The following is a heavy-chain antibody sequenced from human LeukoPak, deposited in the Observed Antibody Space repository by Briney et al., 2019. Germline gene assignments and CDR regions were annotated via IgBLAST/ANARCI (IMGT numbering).Heavy chain of an antibody. CDR2: IKQDGSEK. V-gene: IGHV3-7*03. D-gene: IGHD5-18*01. CDR3: ASRSTAMVSDWFDP. J-gene: IGHJ5*02. Sequence: PGGSLRLSCAASGFTFSSYWMSWVRQAPGKGLEWVANIKQDGSEKYYVDSVKGRFTISRDNAKNSLYLQMNSLRSEDTAVYYCASRSTAMVSDWFDPWGQGTLVTVSS. CDR1: GFTFSSYW.